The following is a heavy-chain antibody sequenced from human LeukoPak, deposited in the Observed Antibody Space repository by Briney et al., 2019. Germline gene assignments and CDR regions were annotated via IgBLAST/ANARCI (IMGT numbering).Heavy chain of an antibody. Sequence: GGSLRLSCAASGFTFSSYWMSWVRQAPGQGLERVANIKQDGSEKYYVDSVKGRFTISRDNAKNSLYLQMNSLRAEDMALYYCAKVAVRGVISYYFDYWGQGTLVTVSS. J-gene: IGHJ4*02. CDR3: AKVAVRGVISYYFDY. V-gene: IGHV3-7*03. CDR1: GFTFSSYW. D-gene: IGHD3-10*01. CDR2: IKQDGSEK.